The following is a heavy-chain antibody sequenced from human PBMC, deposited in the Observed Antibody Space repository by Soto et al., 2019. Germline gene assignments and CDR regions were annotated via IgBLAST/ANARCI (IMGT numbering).Heavy chain of an antibody. CDR1: GYTFTSYA. D-gene: IGHD1-7*01. CDR2: INAGNGNT. Sequence: ASVKVSCKASGYTFTSYAMHWVRQAPGQRLEWMGWINAGNGNTKYSQKFQGRVTITRDTSASTAYMELSSLRSEDTAVYYCARDKGGITGTTYNWFDPWGQGTLVTVSS. CDR3: ARDKGGITGTTYNWFDP. J-gene: IGHJ5*02. V-gene: IGHV1-3*01.